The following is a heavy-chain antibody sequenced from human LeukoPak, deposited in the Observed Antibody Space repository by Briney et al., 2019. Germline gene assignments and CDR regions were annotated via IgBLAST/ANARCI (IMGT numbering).Heavy chain of an antibody. CDR2: FDPEDGET. J-gene: IGHJ2*01. V-gene: IGHV1-24*01. D-gene: IGHD2-2*02. CDR3: ARGLPAAIEWYFDL. CDR1: GYTLTELS. Sequence: ASVKVSCKVSGYTLTELSMHWVRQAPGKGLEWMGGFDPEDGETIYAQKFQGRVTMTRDTSTSTVYMELSSLRSEDTAVYYCARGLPAAIEWYFDLWGRGTLVTVSS.